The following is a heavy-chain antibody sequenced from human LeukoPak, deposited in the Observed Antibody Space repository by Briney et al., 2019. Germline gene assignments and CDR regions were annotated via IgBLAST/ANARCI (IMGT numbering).Heavy chain of an antibody. D-gene: IGHD3-22*01. Sequence: PGGSLRLSCAASGFTFDDYIMHWARQAPGKGLEWVSLISWDGDTTCYADSVKGRFTISRDNSKNSQYLQMNSLRIEDTALYFCAKGRGLIGGAFDIWGQGTMVTVSS. V-gene: IGHV3-43*01. CDR1: GFTFDDYI. J-gene: IGHJ3*02. CDR2: ISWDGDTT. CDR3: AKGRGLIGGAFDI.